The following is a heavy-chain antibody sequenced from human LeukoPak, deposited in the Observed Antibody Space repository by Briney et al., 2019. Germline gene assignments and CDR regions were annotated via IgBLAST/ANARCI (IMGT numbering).Heavy chain of an antibody. CDR2: IIPILGIA. J-gene: IGHJ4*02. CDR3: ARDTVFDRSRNLYCGGDCYSMYFDY. D-gene: IGHD2-21*02. CDR1: GGTFSSYA. V-gene: IGHV1-69*04. Sequence: SVKVSCKASGGTFSSYAISWVRQAPGQGLEWMGRIIPILGIANYAQKFQGRVTITADKSTSTAYMELSSLRSEDTAVYYCARDTVFDRSRNLYCGGDCYSMYFDYWGQGTLVTVSS.